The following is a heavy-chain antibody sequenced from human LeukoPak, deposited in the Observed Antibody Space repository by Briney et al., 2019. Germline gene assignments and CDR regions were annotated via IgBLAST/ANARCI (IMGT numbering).Heavy chain of an antibody. Sequence: PGGSLRLSCAASGFTFSSYAMHWVRQAPGKGLEWVAVISYDGSNKYYADSVKGRFTISRDNSKNTLYLQMNSLRAEDTAVYYCARDTSSSWYPRYSFDPWGRGTLVTVSS. CDR3: ARDTSSSWYPRYSFDP. D-gene: IGHD6-13*01. CDR1: GFTFSSYA. V-gene: IGHV3-30-3*01. J-gene: IGHJ5*02. CDR2: ISYDGSNK.